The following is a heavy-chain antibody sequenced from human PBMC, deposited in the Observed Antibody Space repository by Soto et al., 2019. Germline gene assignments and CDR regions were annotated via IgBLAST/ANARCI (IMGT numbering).Heavy chain of an antibody. V-gene: IGHV3-21*01. CDR2: ISSSSSYI. Sequence: EVQLVESGGGLVKPGGSLRLSCAASGFTFSSYSMNWVRQAPGKGLEWVSSISSSSSYIYYADSVKGRFTISRDNAKNSLYLQMNSLRAEDTAVYYCARGPYGSGSYYYYGMEVWGQGTTVTVSS. CDR3: ARGPYGSGSYYYYGMEV. D-gene: IGHD3-10*01. CDR1: GFTFSSYS. J-gene: IGHJ6*02.